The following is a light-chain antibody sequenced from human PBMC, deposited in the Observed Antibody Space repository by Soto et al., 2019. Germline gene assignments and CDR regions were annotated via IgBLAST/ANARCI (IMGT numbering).Light chain of an antibody. CDR3: QHRDSWPLT. CDR1: QNVANY. V-gene: IGKV3-11*01. Sequence: EIVLTQSPATLSLSPGERATLSCRASQNVANYLDWYQQKPGQAPRLLIYESSNRATGIAARFSGSGSGTDFTLTISSLEPEDFAVYYCQHRDSWPLTFGGGTKVDIK. J-gene: IGKJ4*01. CDR2: ESS.